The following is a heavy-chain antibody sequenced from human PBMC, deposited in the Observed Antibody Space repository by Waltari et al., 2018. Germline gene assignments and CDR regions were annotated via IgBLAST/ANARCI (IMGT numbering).Heavy chain of an antibody. CDR2: IKKDGSEK. V-gene: IGHV3-7*01. CDR3: TRGGRDSSWYWRD. D-gene: IGHD6-13*01. J-gene: IGHJ4*02. CDR1: GLSFSNYW. Sequence: EVQLVESGGGLAQPGGSLRLSCAASGLSFSNYWMTWVRQASGKGHEWVANIKKDGSEKYDRDAVKGRFTISRDNAKNSLYLQMNNLRVEDTAVYYCTRGGRDSSWYWRDWGQGTLVTVSS.